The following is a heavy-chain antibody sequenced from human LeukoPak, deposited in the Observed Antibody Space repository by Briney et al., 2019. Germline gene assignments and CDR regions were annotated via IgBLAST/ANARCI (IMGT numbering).Heavy chain of an antibody. CDR3: ARESYDSSGYYFGRN. CDR2: ISTSASTI. Sequence: GGSLRLSCAASGFSFNNSEMNWVRQAPGKGLEWASHISTSASTIYYADSVKGRFTISRDNAKNSLYLQMNSLRAEDAAVYYCARESYDSSGYYFGRNWGQGTLVTVSS. J-gene: IGHJ4*02. D-gene: IGHD3-22*01. CDR1: GFSFNNSE. V-gene: IGHV3-48*03.